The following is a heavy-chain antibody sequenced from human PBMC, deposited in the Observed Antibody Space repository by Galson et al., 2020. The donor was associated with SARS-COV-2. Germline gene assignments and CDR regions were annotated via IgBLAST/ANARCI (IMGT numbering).Heavy chain of an antibody. CDR2: ISSSSSTI. CDR3: ARDVLRFLEWFPSVPADYYYYYGMDV. CDR1: GFTFSSYS. Sequence: GGSLRLSCAASGFTFSSYSMNWVRQAPGKGLEWVSYISSSSSTIYYADSVKGRFTISRDNAKNSLYLQMNSLRAEDTAVYYCARDVLRFLEWFPSVPADYYYYYGMDVWGQGTTVTVSS. J-gene: IGHJ6*02. V-gene: IGHV3-48*04. D-gene: IGHD3-3*01.